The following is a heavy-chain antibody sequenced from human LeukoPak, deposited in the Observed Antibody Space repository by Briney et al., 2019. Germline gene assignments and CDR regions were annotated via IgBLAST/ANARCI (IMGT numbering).Heavy chain of an antibody. CDR2: INHSGST. D-gene: IGHD3-10*01. CDR1: GGSFSGYY. CDR3: AKSDYYGASDY. J-gene: IGHJ4*02. Sequence: PSETLSLTCAVYGGSFSGYYWSWIRQPPGKGLEWIGEINHSGSTNYNPSLKSRVTMSVDTSKNQFSLKLSFVTAADTAIYYCAKSDYYGASDYWGQGTLVTVSS. V-gene: IGHV4-34*01.